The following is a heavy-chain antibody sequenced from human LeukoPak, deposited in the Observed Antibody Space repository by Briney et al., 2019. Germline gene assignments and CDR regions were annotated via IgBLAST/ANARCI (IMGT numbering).Heavy chain of an antibody. J-gene: IGHJ4*02. V-gene: IGHV4-30-4*08. Sequence: SSETLSLTCTVSGGSISSGDYYWSWIRQPPGKGLEWIGYIYYSGRTYYNPSLKSRVTISLDTSKNQISLKLTSVTAADTAVYYCARDQTAAAGFLDYWGQGTLVTVSS. D-gene: IGHD6-13*01. CDR1: GGSISSGDYY. CDR2: IYYSGRT. CDR3: ARDQTAAAGFLDY.